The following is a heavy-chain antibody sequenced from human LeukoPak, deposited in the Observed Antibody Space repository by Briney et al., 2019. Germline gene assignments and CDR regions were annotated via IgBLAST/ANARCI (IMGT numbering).Heavy chain of an antibody. J-gene: IGHJ4*01. V-gene: IGHV3-48*03. CDR2: ISSSGATI. Sequence: QTGGSLRLSCVASGFTFSSYEVNWVRQAPGKGLEWLSYISSSGATIYYADSVKGRVTISRDNAKNSLYLQMNTLRAEDTALYYCATWTTIAWQDFDYWGHGTLVTVDS. D-gene: IGHD2-21*02. CDR1: GFTFSSYE. CDR3: ATWTTIAWQDFDY.